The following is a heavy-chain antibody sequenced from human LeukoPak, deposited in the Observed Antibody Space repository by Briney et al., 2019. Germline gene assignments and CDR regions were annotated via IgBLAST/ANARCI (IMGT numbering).Heavy chain of an antibody. V-gene: IGHV1-24*01. CDR2: FDPEDDET. CDR3: VTAYYDNLTGYYVYYFAH. Sequence: ASVKVSCKVSGYALTELSIHWVRQAPGKGLEWMGGFDPEDDETMYAQKLQGRVTVTEDTSTDTAYMELSSLRSEDTAVYYCVTAYYDNLTGYYVYYFAHWGQGTLVTVSS. D-gene: IGHD3-9*01. J-gene: IGHJ4*02. CDR1: GYALTELS.